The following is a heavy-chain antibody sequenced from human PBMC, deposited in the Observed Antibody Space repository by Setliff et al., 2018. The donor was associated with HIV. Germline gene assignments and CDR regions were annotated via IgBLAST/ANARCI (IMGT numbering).Heavy chain of an antibody. CDR1: GYSFTTYW. D-gene: IGHD1-26*01. V-gene: IGHV5-51*01. Sequence: GESLKISCKGSGYSFTTYWIGWVRQMPGKGLEWMGIIYPGDSDTRYSPSFQGQVTMTSDSSTSTVYMELRSLRSEDTAVYYCARRWKSGATHAAFDFWGQGTMVTVSS. CDR2: IYPGDSDT. J-gene: IGHJ3*01. CDR3: ARRWKSGATHAAFDF.